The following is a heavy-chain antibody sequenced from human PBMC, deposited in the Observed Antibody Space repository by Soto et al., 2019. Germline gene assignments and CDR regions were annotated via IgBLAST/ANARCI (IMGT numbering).Heavy chain of an antibody. D-gene: IGHD3-3*01. CDR1: GGTFSSYA. CDR3: ARHPLEWEPQGAFDI. Sequence: QVQLVQSGAEVKKPGSSVKVSCKASGGTFSSYAISWVRQAPGQGLEWMGGIIPIFGTANHAQKFQGRVTITADESTSTAYMELSSLRSEDTTVYYCARHPLEWEPQGAFDIWGQGTMVTVSS. V-gene: IGHV1-69*12. CDR2: IIPIFGTA. J-gene: IGHJ3*02.